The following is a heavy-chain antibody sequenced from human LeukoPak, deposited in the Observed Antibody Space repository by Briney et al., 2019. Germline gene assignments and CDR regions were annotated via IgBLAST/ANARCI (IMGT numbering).Heavy chain of an antibody. CDR3: TTDSTSGSYLRDAFET. CDR1: GFTFSNAW. J-gene: IGHJ3*02. Sequence: GGSLRLSCAASGFTFSNAWMSWVRQAPGKGLEWVGRIRSKLDGGTTDYPTPVKGRFTISRDDSKNTLYLQLNSLKTEDTAIYYCTTDSTSGSYLRDAFETWGQGTMVTVSS. CDR2: IRSKLDGGTT. V-gene: IGHV3-15*01. D-gene: IGHD1-26*01.